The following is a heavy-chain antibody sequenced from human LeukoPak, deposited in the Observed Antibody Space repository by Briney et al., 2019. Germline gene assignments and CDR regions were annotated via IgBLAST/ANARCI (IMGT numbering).Heavy chain of an antibody. J-gene: IGHJ4*02. V-gene: IGHV1-3*01. D-gene: IGHD3-10*01. CDR2: INAANGDT. CDR3: ARKDYFGSGIYFFDY. CDR1: GGTFTTSP. Sequence: GASVKVSCKASGGTFTTSPMHWVRQAPGQGLEWMGWINAANGDTGYPQKFQGRVTITRDTSASTAYMELSSLRSEDTALYYCARKDYFGSGIYFFDYWGQGTLVTVSS.